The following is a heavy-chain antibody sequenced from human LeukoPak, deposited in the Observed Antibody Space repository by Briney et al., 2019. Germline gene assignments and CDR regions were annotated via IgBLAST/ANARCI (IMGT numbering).Heavy chain of an antibody. D-gene: IGHD3-16*01. Sequence: SETLSLTCAVSGVSFDDYYWSWVRQTPGKGLEWIGEINHSGYTNDNPSLKSRVTLSIDTSRKQFSLNLRSVTVADAGIYFCTRRTRGHDYWGQGTQVTVSS. CDR1: GVSFDDYY. V-gene: IGHV4-34*01. CDR3: TRRTRGHDY. CDR2: INHSGYT. J-gene: IGHJ4*02.